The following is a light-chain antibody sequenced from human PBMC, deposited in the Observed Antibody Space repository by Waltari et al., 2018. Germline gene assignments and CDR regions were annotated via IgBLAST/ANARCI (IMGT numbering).Light chain of an antibody. V-gene: IGKV1-6*01. J-gene: IGKJ1*01. CDR3: LQENNYPQT. CDR1: QGIRND. CDR2: AAY. Sequence: AIQMTQSPASLSASVGDRVTITCRASQGIRNDLNWYQQKPGQAPKLLLYAAYILESGVPSRFSGSGSGTDFTLTISSLQPEDFATYYCLQENNYPQTFGQGTKVDIK.